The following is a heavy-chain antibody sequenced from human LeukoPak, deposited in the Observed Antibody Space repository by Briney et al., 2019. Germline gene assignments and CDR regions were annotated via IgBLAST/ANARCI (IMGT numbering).Heavy chain of an antibody. J-gene: IGHJ4*02. CDR1: GFTFSSYEM. CDR3: AGGIMITFGGVIVN. D-gene: IGHD3-16*02. V-gene: IGHV4-4*02. CDR2: IYHSGST. Sequence: GSLRLSCAASGFTFSSYEMNWVRQPPGKGLEWIGEIYHSGSTNYNPSLKSRVTISVDKSKNQFSLKLSSVTAADTAVYYCAGGIMITFGGVIVNWGQGTPVTVSS.